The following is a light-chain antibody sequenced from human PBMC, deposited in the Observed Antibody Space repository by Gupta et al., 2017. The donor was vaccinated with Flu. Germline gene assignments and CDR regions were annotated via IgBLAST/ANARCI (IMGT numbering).Light chain of an antibody. J-gene: IGLJ3*02. V-gene: IGLV6-57*03. CDR3: QSYDSSNLWV. CDR1: SGSIASNY. Sequence: MLTQPHSVSESPGKTVTISCTRSSGSIASNYVQWYQQRPGSAPTTVIYEDNQRPSGVPDRFSGPIDSSSNSASLTISGLKTEDEADYYCQSYDSSNLWVFGGGTKLTVL. CDR2: EDN.